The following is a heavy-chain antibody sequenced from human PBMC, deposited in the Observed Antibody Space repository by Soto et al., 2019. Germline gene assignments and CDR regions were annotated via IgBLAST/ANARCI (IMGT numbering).Heavy chain of an antibody. CDR3: ARDTAMALPDY. V-gene: IGHV4-28*03. D-gene: IGHD5-18*01. CDR2: IYYSGTT. Sequence: WIRQPPGKGLEWIGYIYYSGTTYYNPSLKSRVTMSVDTSKNQFSLKLSSVTAADTAVYYCARDTAMALPDYWGQGTLVTVSS. J-gene: IGHJ4*02.